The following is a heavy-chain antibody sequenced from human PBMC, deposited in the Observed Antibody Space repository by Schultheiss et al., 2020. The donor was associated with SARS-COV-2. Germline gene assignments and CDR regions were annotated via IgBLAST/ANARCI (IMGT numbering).Heavy chain of an antibody. Sequence: SETLSLTCTVSGGSISSSSYYWGWIRQPPGKGLEWIGRIYTSGSTNYNPSLKSRVTMSVDTSKNQFSLKLSSVTAADTAVYYCAREYMGARRGGWFDPWGQGTLVTVSS. CDR3: AREYMGARRGGWFDP. CDR1: GGSISSSSYY. CDR2: IYTSGST. J-gene: IGHJ5*02. D-gene: IGHD1-26*01. V-gene: IGHV4-61*01.